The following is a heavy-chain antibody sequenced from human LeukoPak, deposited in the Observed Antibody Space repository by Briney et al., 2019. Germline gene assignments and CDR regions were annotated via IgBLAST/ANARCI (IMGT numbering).Heavy chain of an antibody. D-gene: IGHD2-2*01. J-gene: IGHJ5*02. Sequence: ASVKVSCKASGYTFTGYYMHWVRQAPGQGLEWMGWIYPNSGGTNYAQKFQGWVTMTRDTSISTAYMELSRLRSDDTAVYYCARARGYCSSTSCYGFDPWGQGTLVTVSS. V-gene: IGHV1-2*04. CDR3: ARARGYCSSTSCYGFDP. CDR2: IYPNSGGT. CDR1: GYTFTGYY.